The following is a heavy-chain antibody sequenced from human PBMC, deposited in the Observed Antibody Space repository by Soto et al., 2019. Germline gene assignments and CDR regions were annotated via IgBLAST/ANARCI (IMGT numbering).Heavy chain of an antibody. CDR2: IYYSGST. V-gene: IGHV4-31*02. CDR1: GGSISSGGYY. Sequence: PSETLSLTCTVSGGSISSGGYYWSWIRQHPGKGLEWIGYIYYSGSTYYNPSLKSRVTISVDTSKNQFSLKLSSVTAADTAVYYCAKGWFLHDAFDIWGQGTMVTVSS. D-gene: IGHD3-10*01. CDR3: AKGWFLHDAFDI. J-gene: IGHJ3*02.